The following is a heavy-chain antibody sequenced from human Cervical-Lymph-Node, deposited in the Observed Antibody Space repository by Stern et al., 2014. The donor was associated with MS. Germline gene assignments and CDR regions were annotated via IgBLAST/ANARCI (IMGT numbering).Heavy chain of an antibody. J-gene: IGHJ6*02. CDR2: ISPNGGVT. D-gene: IGHD1-1*01. CDR1: GYTFTGYY. Sequence: VQLVQSGAEVKKPGASVKVSCKASGYTFTGYYMHWVRQAPGQGLEWMGWISPNGGVTKYAQKFQGWVTMTRDTSISTAYMELSSLRSDVTAVYYCARGGSNYRYGVDVWGQGTTVTVSS. CDR3: ARGGSNYRYGVDV. V-gene: IGHV1-2*04.